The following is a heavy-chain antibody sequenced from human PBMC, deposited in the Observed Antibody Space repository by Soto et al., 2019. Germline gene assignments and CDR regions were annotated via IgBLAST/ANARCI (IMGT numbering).Heavy chain of an antibody. V-gene: IGHV3-74*01. Sequence: EVQLVESGGGLVQPGGSLRLSCAASGFTFSSYWMHWVRQAPGKGLVWVSRINSDGSSTSYADSVKGRFTISRDNAKNTLYLQMNSLRAEDTAVYYCARDSEWGLLSAPYYYGMDVWGQGTTVTVSS. D-gene: IGHD1-26*01. CDR1: GFTFSSYW. CDR2: INSDGSST. CDR3: ARDSEWGLLSAPYYYGMDV. J-gene: IGHJ6*02.